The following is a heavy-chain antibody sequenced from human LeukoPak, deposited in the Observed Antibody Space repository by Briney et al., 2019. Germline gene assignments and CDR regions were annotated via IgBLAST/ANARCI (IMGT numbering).Heavy chain of an antibody. Sequence: GGSLRLSCVFSGFTFSNYWMQWVRQAPGKGLEWVASINEDGSGKYSMDSVKDRVTISRDNAKNSLDLQINSLTVEDTAIYYCVRDDGDVWGKGTTVTVSS. V-gene: IGHV3-7*01. CDR1: GFTFSNYW. J-gene: IGHJ6*04. CDR3: VRDDGDV. CDR2: INEDGSGK.